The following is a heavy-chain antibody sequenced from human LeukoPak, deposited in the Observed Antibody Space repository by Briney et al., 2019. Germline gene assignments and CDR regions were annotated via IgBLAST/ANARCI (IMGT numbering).Heavy chain of an antibody. CDR3: ARQSSSSIYWYFDL. D-gene: IGHD6-6*01. CDR1: GGSISSYY. CDR2: IYYSGST. Sequence: PSETLSLTCTVSGGSISSYYWSWIRQPPGKGLEWIGYIYYSGSTNYNPSLKSRVTISVDTSKNQFSLKLSSVTAADTAVYYCARQSSSSIYWYFDLWGRGTLVTVFS. V-gene: IGHV4-59*01. J-gene: IGHJ2*01.